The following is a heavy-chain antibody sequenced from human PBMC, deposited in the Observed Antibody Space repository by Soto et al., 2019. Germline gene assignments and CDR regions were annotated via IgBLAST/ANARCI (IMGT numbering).Heavy chain of an antibody. Sequence: QVQLVESGGGVVQPGRSLRLSCAASGFTFSSYGMHWVRQAPGKGLEWVADISYDGSNKYYADSVKGRFTISRDNSKNTLYLQMNSLRAEDTAVYYCAKEMHIPPYYYYGMDVWGQGTTVTVSS. CDR2: ISYDGSNK. V-gene: IGHV3-30*18. CDR3: AKEMHIPPYYYYGMDV. J-gene: IGHJ6*02. D-gene: IGHD2-21*01. CDR1: GFTFSSYG.